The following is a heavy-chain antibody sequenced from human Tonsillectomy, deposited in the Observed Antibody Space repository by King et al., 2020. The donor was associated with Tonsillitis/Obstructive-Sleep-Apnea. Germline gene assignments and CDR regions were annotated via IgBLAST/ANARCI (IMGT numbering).Heavy chain of an antibody. CDR1: GFTLSNAW. J-gene: IGHJ1*01. V-gene: IGHV3-15*01. CDR3: TTDRRIPYFQH. CDR2: IKRKTNGGTT. Sequence: VQLVESGGGLVEPGGSLRLSCAASGFTLSNAWMSWVRQAPGKGLEWVGRIKRKTNGGTTDCAAPVKGRFTISRDDSKNTLYLQMNSLKTEDTAVYFCTTDRRIPYFQHWGQGTLVTVSS. D-gene: IGHD5-18*01.